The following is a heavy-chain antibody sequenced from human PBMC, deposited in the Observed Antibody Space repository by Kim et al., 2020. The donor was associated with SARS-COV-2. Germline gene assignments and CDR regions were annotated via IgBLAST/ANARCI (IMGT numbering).Heavy chain of an antibody. CDR2: ISYDGSNK. CDR3: AKDPFVRGVDFWSGSGDY. V-gene: IGHV3-30*18. D-gene: IGHD3-3*01. J-gene: IGHJ4*02. Sequence: GGSLRLSCAASGFTFSSYGMHWVRQAPGKGLEWVAVISYDGSNKYYADSVKGRFTISRDNSKNTLYLHMNSLRAEDTAVYYCAKDPFVRGVDFWSGSGDYWGQGTLGTGPS. CDR1: GFTFSSYG.